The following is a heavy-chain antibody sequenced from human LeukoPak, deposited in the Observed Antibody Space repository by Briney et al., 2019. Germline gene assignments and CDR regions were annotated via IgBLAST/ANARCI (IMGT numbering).Heavy chain of an antibody. CDR1: GYTFTGYY. J-gene: IGHJ4*02. Sequence: ASVKVSFKASGYTFTGYYIHWVRQAPGQGLEWMGWINPNSGGTNYAQKFQGRVTMTRDTSISTAYMELSRLRSDDTAVYYCVRRCYGDYVGFLGYWGQGTLVTVSS. CDR3: VRRCYGDYVGFLGY. V-gene: IGHV1-2*02. D-gene: IGHD4-17*01. CDR2: INPNSGGT.